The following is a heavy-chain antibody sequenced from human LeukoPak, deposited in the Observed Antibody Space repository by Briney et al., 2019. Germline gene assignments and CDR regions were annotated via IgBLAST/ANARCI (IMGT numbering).Heavy chain of an antibody. CDR1: GFTFSGYW. V-gene: IGHV3-74*01. CDR2: IKSDGSST. J-gene: IGHJ4*02. D-gene: IGHD6-19*01. Sequence: PGGSLRLSCAASGFTFSGYWMHWVRQAPGKGLVWVSHIKSDGSSTSYADSVKGRFTISRDSAKNTLFLQMTSLRDEDTAVYYCARDKSSGWSPLDYWGQGTLVTVSS. CDR3: ARDKSSGWSPLDY.